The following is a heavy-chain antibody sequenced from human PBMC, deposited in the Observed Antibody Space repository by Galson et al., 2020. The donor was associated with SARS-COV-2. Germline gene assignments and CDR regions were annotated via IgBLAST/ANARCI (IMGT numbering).Heavy chain of an antibody. D-gene: IGHD5-18*01. Sequence: SVKVSCKASGYTFTGYYMHWVPQAPEQGLAWTGWINPNSGGTNYAQKFQGRVTMTRDTSISTAYMELSGLRSDDAAVYYCARVYTAMLVDIDYWGQGTLVTVSS. CDR1: GYTFTGYY. CDR3: ARVYTAMLVDIDY. V-gene: IGHV1-2*02. J-gene: IGHJ4*02. CDR2: INPNSGGT.